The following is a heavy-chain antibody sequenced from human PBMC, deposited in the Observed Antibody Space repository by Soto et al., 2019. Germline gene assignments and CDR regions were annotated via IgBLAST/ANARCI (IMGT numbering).Heavy chain of an antibody. CDR3: TSDAGEISTLGGSGPYASSGYYSAFDI. CDR2: IRSKAYGGTT. V-gene: IGHV3-49*04. D-gene: IGHD3-22*01. J-gene: IGHJ3*02. Sequence: GGSLRLSCTASGFTFGDYAMSWVRQAPGKGLEWVGFIRSKAYGGTTEYAASVKGRFTISRDDSKSIAYLQMNSLKTEVAAVYYCTSDAGEISTLGGSGPYASSGYYSAFDIWGQGTMVTVSS. CDR1: GFTFGDYA.